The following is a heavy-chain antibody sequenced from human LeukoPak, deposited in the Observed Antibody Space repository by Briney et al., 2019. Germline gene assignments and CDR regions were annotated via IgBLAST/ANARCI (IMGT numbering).Heavy chain of an antibody. D-gene: IGHD6-13*01. CDR1: GGSISSSNW. V-gene: IGHV4-4*02. J-gene: IGHJ5*02. CDR2: IYHSGST. CDR3: ARISYSSSWYRDNNWFDP. Sequence: TSETLSLTCAVSGGSISSSNWWSWVRQPPGKGLEWIGEIYHSGSTNYNPSLKSRVTISVDKSKNQFSLKLSSVTAADTAVYYCARISYSSSWYRDNNWFDPWGQGTLVTVSS.